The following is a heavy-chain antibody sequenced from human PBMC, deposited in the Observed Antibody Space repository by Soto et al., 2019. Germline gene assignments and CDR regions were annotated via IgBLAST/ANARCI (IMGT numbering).Heavy chain of an antibody. D-gene: IGHD6-19*01. CDR2: IYYSGST. CDR3: ARGIEGWYQGRYYYGMDV. Sequence: QVQLQESGSGLVKPSETLSLTCTVSGGSVSSGSYYRSWIRQPPGKGLEWIGYIYYSGSTNYNPSLKSRVTISVDTSKNQFSLKLSSVTAADTAVYYCARGIEGWYQGRYYYGMDVWGQGTTVTVSS. V-gene: IGHV4-61*01. J-gene: IGHJ6*02. CDR1: GGSVSSGSYY.